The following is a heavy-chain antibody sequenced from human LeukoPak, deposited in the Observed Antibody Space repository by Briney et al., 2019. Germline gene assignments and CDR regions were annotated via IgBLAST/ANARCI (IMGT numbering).Heavy chain of an antibody. CDR1: GGSFSGYY. D-gene: IGHD3-10*01. Sequence: SETLSLTCAVYGGSFSGYYWSWIRQPPGKGLEWIGYIYYSGSTNYNPSLKSRVTISVDTSKNQFSLKLSSVTAADTAVYYCARHGTTHYYGPMLDYWGQGTLVTVSS. V-gene: IGHV4-59*08. CDR3: ARHGTTHYYGPMLDY. CDR2: IYYSGST. J-gene: IGHJ4*02.